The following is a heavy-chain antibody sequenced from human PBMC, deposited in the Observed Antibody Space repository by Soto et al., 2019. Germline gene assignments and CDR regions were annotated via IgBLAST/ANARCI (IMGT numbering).Heavy chain of an antibody. CDR3: ARGDATKIVVTTYYGMDV. CDR2: IIPVFGTA. Sequence: SVKVSCKASGYTFTDYTIHWVRQAPGQGLEWMGGIIPVFGTANYAQKFQGRVTITADESTSIVYMDVTSLRSEDTAVYYCARGDATKIVVTTYYGMDVWGQGTTVTVSS. CDR1: GYTFTDYT. V-gene: IGHV1-69*13. D-gene: IGHD4-17*01. J-gene: IGHJ6*02.